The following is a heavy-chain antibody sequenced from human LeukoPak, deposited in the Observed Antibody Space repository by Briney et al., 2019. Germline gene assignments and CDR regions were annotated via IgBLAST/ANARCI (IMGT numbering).Heavy chain of an antibody. CDR1: GGTFSSYA. CDR3: ARDRYTIFGVDPPNNWFDP. V-gene: IGHV1-69*01. J-gene: IGHJ5*02. CDR2: IIPIFGTA. Sequence: SVKVSCKASGGTFSSYAISWVRQAPGQGLEWMGGIIPIFGTANYAQKFQGRVTITADESTSTAYMELSSLRSEDTAVYYCARDRYTIFGVDPPNNWFDPWGQGTLVTVSS. D-gene: IGHD3-3*01.